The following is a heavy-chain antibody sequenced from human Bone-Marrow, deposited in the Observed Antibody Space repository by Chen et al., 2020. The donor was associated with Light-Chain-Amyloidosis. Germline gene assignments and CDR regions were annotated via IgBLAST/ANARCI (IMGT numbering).Heavy chain of an antibody. CDR3: TRKGGYFDF. J-gene: IGHJ4*02. V-gene: IGHV3-23*04. Sequence: VQLVESGGGLVPPGGSLRLSCATAGFNFSSFGMSWVRQAPGKGLEWVSTVSGSTVSTYYAGAVKGRFIISRENSKSTLYLQMNSLRAGDTAVYFCTRKGGYFDFWGQGSLVTVSS. CDR1: GFNFSSFG. D-gene: IGHD3-10*01. CDR2: VSGSTVST.